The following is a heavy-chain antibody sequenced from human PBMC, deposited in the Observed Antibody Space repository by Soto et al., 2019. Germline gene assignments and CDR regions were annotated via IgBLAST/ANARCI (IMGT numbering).Heavy chain of an antibody. CDR1: GGSISSYY. CDR3: ARGIRYFDWFSPLIDVFDI. J-gene: IGHJ3*02. D-gene: IGHD3-9*01. CDR2: IYYSGST. V-gene: IGHV4-59*01. Sequence: PSETLSLTCTVSGGSISSYYWSWIRQPPGKGLEWIGYIYYSGSTNYNPSLKSRFTISVATSKNYFSLKLGFVPFADTAVFFFARGIRYFDWFSPLIDVFDIWGQGKMVTVSS.